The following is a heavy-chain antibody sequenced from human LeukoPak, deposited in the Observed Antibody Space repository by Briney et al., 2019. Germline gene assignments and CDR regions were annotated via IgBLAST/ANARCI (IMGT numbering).Heavy chain of an antibody. CDR2: ISGSGGST. Sequence: GGSVRLSCAASGLIFSRYAMRWLRQARGKGLAGVSAISGSGGSTYYADSVKGRFTISRDNSKNTLYLQMNSLRAEDTAVYYCAKGLSYWAPTDYWGQGTLVTVSS. CDR1: GLIFSRYA. CDR3: AKGLSYWAPTDY. J-gene: IGHJ4*02. D-gene: IGHD2-15*01. V-gene: IGHV3-23*01.